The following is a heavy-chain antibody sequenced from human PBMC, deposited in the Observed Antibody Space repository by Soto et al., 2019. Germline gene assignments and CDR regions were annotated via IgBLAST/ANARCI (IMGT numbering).Heavy chain of an antibody. D-gene: IGHD2-8*01. V-gene: IGHV4-31*03. CDR3: ARGRLMTTSRTARDDFGLDV. Sequence: SETLSLTCTVSGGSIRNGGYYWGCVRQNPGRGLVWIGYIYYSGKNYYNSSLSSRLTIREDTYKNQFFLNKSSMTDANTDVYFCARGRLMTTSRTARDDFGLDVWGQGTTVTSP. CDR2: IYYSGKN. J-gene: IGHJ6*02. CDR1: GGSIRNGGYY.